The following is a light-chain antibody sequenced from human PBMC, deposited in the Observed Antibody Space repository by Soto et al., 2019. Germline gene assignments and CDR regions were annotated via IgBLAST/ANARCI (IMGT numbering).Light chain of an antibody. Sequence: EIVLTQSPDTLSLFPGERATLSCRASQSVSSSSLAWYQQKPGQAPRLLIYGGSGRATGIPDRFSGSGSGSDFTLTISRLEPEDFAVYYCQQYGTSLLTFGGGTKVEIK. CDR2: GGS. J-gene: IGKJ4*01. CDR3: QQYGTSLLT. V-gene: IGKV3-20*01. CDR1: QSVSSSS.